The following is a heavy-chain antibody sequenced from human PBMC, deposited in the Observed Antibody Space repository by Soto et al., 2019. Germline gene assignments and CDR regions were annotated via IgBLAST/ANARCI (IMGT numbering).Heavy chain of an antibody. Sequence: GGPLRLACEAAGFTCSRVSMNCFRQVPGKGLEWVASISSGSSDTWYADSVKGRFIISRDNAQFSLNLNSVTASDTAVYYCVSQRTSVLTQAYFVYWGPGALVTVSS. V-gene: IGHV3-21*01. CDR2: ISSGSSDT. CDR1: GFTCSRVS. D-gene: IGHD2-8*01. CDR3: VSQRTSVLTQAYFVY. J-gene: IGHJ4*02.